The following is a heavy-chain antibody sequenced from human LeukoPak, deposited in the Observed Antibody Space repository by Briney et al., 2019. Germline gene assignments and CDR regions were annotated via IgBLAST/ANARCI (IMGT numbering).Heavy chain of an antibody. CDR3: ARSPGGSDYDLYLDY. CDR1: GFTFSSYS. Sequence: GGSLRLSCVASGFTFSSYSMNWVRQAPGKGLEWVSYITPRSNDIRYADSVKGRFTISRDNAKNSLYLQMNSLRAEDTAVYYCARSPGGSDYDLYLDYWGQGTLVTVSS. D-gene: IGHD4-17*01. J-gene: IGHJ4*02. V-gene: IGHV3-48*01. CDR2: ITPRSNDI.